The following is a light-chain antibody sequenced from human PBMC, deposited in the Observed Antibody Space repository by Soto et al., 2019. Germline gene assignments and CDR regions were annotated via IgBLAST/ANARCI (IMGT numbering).Light chain of an antibody. CDR1: QSLSSN. CDR3: QQYNNWPLT. Sequence: EIVMTQSPATLSVSPGESATLSCRASQSLSSNLAWYQQKPGQAPRLLIYGASTRATGIPAGFSGSGSGTEFTLTISSLQSEDFAVYYCQQYNNWPLTFGGGTKVEIK. J-gene: IGKJ4*01. V-gene: IGKV3-15*01. CDR2: GAS.